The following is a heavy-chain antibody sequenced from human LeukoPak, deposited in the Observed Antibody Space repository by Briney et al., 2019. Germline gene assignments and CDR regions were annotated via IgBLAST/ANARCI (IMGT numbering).Heavy chain of an antibody. V-gene: IGHV4-39*01. D-gene: IGHD3-3*01. Sequence: PSETLSLTCTVSGGSIRSTSYYWGWIRQPPGKGLEWIVSIYYSGSTYYNPSLKSRVTISVDTSKNQFSLKLSSVTAADTAVYYCGRLFYDFWSGHYYYYMDVWGKGTTVTVSS. J-gene: IGHJ6*03. CDR3: GRLFYDFWSGHYYYYMDV. CDR2: IYYSGST. CDR1: GGSIRSTSYY.